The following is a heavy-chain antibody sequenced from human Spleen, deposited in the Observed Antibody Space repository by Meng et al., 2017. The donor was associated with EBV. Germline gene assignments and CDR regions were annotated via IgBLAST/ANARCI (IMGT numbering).Heavy chain of an antibody. Sequence: LQLQESGSVLLNPSQPLSLTCAVSGGSITSSGYSWTWIRQPPGKGLEWIGYMYQSGSTYYSPSLKSRATISVDRSKNHLSLKLSSVTAADTAFYYCATIIVPATTMNYWGPGTLVTVSS. CDR1: GGSITSSGYS. CDR2: MYQSGST. J-gene: IGHJ4*02. CDR3: ATIIVPATTMNY. D-gene: IGHD1-26*01. V-gene: IGHV4-30-2*01.